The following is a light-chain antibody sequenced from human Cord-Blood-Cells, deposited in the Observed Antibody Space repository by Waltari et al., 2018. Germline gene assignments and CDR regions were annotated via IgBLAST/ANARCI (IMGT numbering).Light chain of an antibody. CDR3: SSYTSSSTWV. J-gene: IGLJ3*02. V-gene: IGLV2-14*01. Sequence: QSALTQPASVSGSPGQSITISCTGTSSDVGGYHYVSWYQQHPGTAPKLMIYDVSKRPSGVSNRFSGSKSGNTASLTISGLQAEDEADYYCSSYTSSSTWVFGGGTKLTVL. CDR1: SSDVGGYHY. CDR2: DVS.